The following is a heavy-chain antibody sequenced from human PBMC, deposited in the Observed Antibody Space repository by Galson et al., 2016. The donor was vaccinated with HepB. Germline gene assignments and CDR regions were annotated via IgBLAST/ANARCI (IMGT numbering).Heavy chain of an antibody. Sequence: SLRLSCAASGFTFSSYAMSWVRQAPGKGLEWVSAISGSGGSTYHADSVKGRFTISRDNSKNTLNLQMDSLRVEDTALYFCAKRAGGGTYYANDYWGQGTLVTVSS. CDR2: ISGSGGST. D-gene: IGHD1-26*01. CDR1: GFTFSSYA. V-gene: IGHV3-23*01. J-gene: IGHJ4*02. CDR3: AKRAGGGTYYANDY.